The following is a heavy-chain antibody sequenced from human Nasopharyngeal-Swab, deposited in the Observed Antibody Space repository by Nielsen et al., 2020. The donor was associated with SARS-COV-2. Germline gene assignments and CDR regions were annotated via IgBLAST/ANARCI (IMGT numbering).Heavy chain of an antibody. Sequence: ADPLSLTCTVSGGSITSSRHRWGWLRQPPGKGLQWIRQFLVNRYTEYHPSVRGRITVYADTSENYFTLRLSSVTPADTAVYYCARLDPFGSEDKWVQGTLVTVSS. J-gene: IGHJ4*02. V-gene: IGHV4-39*02. CDR3: ARLDPFGSEDK. D-gene: IGHD3-3*01. CDR2: FLVNRYT. CDR1: GGSITSSRHR.